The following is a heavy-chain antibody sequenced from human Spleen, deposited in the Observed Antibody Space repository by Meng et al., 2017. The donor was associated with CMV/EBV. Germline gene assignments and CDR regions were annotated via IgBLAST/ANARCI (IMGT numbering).Heavy chain of an antibody. CDR3: ARDAYGVIDSYYFDY. Sequence: GGSLRLSCAASGFTFSSYSMNWVRQAPGKGLEWVSSISSSSSYIYYADSVKGRFTISRDNAKNSLFLQMNSLRAEDTAIYYCARDAYGVIDSYYFDYWGQGTLVTVSS. CDR2: ISSSSSYI. V-gene: IGHV3-21*01. J-gene: IGHJ4*02. D-gene: IGHD4-17*01. CDR1: GFTFSSYS.